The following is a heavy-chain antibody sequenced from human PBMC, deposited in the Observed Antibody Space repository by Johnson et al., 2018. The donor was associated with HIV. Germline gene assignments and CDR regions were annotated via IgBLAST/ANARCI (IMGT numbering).Heavy chain of an antibody. CDR1: GFTFDDYA. CDR2: ISWNSGSI. D-gene: IGHD1-26*01. Sequence: LVESGGGLVQPGRSLRLSCAASGFTFDDYAMHWVRQAPGKGLEWVSGISWNSGSIGYADSVKGRFTISRDNAKNSLYLQMNSLKTEDTAVYYCASSSGELRTGPGGQVAFDIWGQGTMVTVSS. J-gene: IGHJ3*02. V-gene: IGHV3-9*01. CDR3: ASSSGELRTGPGGQVAFDI.